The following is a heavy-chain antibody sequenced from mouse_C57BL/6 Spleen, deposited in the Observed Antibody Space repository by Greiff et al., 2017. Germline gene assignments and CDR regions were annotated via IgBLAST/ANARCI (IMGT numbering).Heavy chain of an antibody. J-gene: IGHJ1*03. Sequence: QVQLKQPGAELVRPGSSVKLSCKASGYTFTSYWMDWVKQRPGQGLEWIGNIYPSDSETHYNQKFKDKATLTVDKSSSTAYMQLSSLTSEDSAVYYCARRGGSSYDWYFDVWGTGTTVTVSS. D-gene: IGHD1-1*01. V-gene: IGHV1-61*01. CDR3: ARRGGSSYDWYFDV. CDR2: IYPSDSET. CDR1: GYTFTSYW.